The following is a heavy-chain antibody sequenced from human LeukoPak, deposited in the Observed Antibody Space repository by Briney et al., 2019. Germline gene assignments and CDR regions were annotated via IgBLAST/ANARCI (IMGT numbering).Heavy chain of an antibody. Sequence: PSETLSLTCTVSGGSISSYYWSWIRQPPGKGLEWIGYIYYSGSTNYNPSLKSQVTISVDTSKNQFSLKLSSVTAADTAVYYCARHGTYYDSSGYPDYWGQGTLVTVSS. J-gene: IGHJ4*02. CDR3: ARHGTYYDSSGYPDY. V-gene: IGHV4-59*08. CDR2: IYYSGST. D-gene: IGHD3-22*01. CDR1: GGSISSYY.